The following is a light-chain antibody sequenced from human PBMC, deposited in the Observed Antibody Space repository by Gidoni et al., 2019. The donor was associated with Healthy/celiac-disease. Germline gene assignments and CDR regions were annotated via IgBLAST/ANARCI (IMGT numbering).Light chain of an antibody. Sequence: IVLTHSPATLSLSPGERATLSCRASQSVSSYLAWYQQKPGQAPRLLIYDASNRATGIPARFSGSGSGTDFTLTIRSLEPEDFAVYYCQQRSNWLYTFGQGTKLEIK. CDR3: QQRSNWLYT. CDR1: QSVSSY. J-gene: IGKJ2*01. V-gene: IGKV3-11*01. CDR2: DAS.